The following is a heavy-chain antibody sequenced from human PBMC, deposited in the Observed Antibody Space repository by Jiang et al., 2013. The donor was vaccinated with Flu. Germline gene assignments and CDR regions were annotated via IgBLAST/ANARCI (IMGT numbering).Heavy chain of an antibody. Sequence: PGLVKPSETLSLTCTVSGGSVSSGSYYWSWIRQPAGKGLEWIGRIYTSGSTNYNPSLKSRVTISVDTSKNQFSLKLSSVTAADTAVYYCAREMRATTSSEYFQHWGQGTLVTVSS. V-gene: IGHV4-61*02. CDR3: AREMRATTSSEYFQH. J-gene: IGHJ1*01. CDR1: GGSVSSGSYY. CDR2: IYTSGST. D-gene: IGHD1-26*01.